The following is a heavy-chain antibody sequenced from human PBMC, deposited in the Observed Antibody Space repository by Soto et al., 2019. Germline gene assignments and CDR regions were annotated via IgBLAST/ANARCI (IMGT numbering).Heavy chain of an antibody. CDR2: STAFNGNT. CDR1: GYTCTDYG. J-gene: IGHJ4*02. Sequence: QVHLVQSGAEVEKPGASVKVSCKASGYTCTDYGISWVRQAPGQGLQWMGWSTAFNGNTKYAQQFQGRVTMTTDTSTRPAYMELRSLESDDTAVYYCARISQSDFWSGYYYVFDYWGQGTLVTVSS. V-gene: IGHV1-18*01. D-gene: IGHD3-3*01. CDR3: ARISQSDFWSGYYYVFDY.